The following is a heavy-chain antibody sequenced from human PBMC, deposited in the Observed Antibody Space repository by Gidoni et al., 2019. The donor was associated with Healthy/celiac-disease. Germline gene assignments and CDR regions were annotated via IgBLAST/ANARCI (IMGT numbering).Heavy chain of an antibody. CDR1: GFTFSSYG. D-gene: IGHD1-26*01. CDR2: IWYDGSNK. J-gene: IGHJ4*02. CDR3: ARDLSIVGAKGEDY. V-gene: IGHV3-33*01. Sequence: QVQLVESGGGVVQPGRSLRLSCAASGFTFSSYGVHWVRQAPGKGLEWVAVIWYDGSNKYYADSVKGRFTISRDNSKNTLYLQMNSLRAEDTAVYYCARDLSIVGAKGEDYWGQGTLVTVSS.